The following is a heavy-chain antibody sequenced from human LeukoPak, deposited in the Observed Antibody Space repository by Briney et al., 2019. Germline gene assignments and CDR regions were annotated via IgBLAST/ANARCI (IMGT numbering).Heavy chain of an antibody. CDR1: GYSISSGYY. Sequence: SETLSLTCTVSGYSISSGYYWGWLRQPPGKGLEWIGTIYYSGSTYSNPSFKSRVTISVDTSKNQFSLKLSSVTAADTAVYYCASVRSGGNYYYYYYYMDVWGKGTTVTISS. D-gene: IGHD4-23*01. CDR3: ASVRSGGNYYYYYYYMDV. V-gene: IGHV4-38-2*02. CDR2: IYYSGST. J-gene: IGHJ6*03.